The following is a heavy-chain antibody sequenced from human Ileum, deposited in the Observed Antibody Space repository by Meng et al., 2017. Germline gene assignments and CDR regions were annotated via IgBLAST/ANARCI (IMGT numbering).Heavy chain of an antibody. Sequence: QVPLQESGPGLVELSGTLPLTCVVSGDSISSSNWWNWVRQPPGKGLEWIGEIFHTGSTNYNPSLKSRVTISADKSKNQFSLNLSSVTAADTAVYYCATNKNKKIDYWGQGTLVTVSS. V-gene: IGHV4-4*02. CDR1: GDSISSSNW. J-gene: IGHJ4*02. CDR3: ATNKNKKIDY. CDR2: IFHTGST. D-gene: IGHD2/OR15-2a*01.